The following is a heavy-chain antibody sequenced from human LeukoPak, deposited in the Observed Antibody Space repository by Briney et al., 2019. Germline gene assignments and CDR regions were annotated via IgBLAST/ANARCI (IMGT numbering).Heavy chain of an antibody. CDR3: ARGLSRVQLWLRGYYYMDV. J-gene: IGHJ6*03. D-gene: IGHD5-18*01. CDR1: GDSISSYY. V-gene: IGHV4-34*01. CDR2: INHSGST. Sequence: SETLSLTCTVSGDSISSYYWSWIRQPPGKGLEWIGEINHSGSTNYNPSLKSRVTISVDTSKNQFSLKLSSVTAADTAVYYCARGLSRVQLWLRGYYYMDVWGKGTTVTVSS.